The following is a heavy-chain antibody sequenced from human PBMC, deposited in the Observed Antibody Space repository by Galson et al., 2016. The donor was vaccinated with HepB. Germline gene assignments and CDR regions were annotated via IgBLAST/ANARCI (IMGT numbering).Heavy chain of an antibody. V-gene: IGHV3-30*18. CDR3: AKEWGLFFDYLPFDY. Sequence: LRLSCAASGFTFNNFGMHWVRQAPGKGLEWVALISFDGSKKYYADSVKGRFIISRDNSKRTLFLQMSSLRAEDTAVYYCAKEWGLFFDYLPFDYWGQGTLVAVSS. CDR2: ISFDGSKK. J-gene: IGHJ4*02. D-gene: IGHD3/OR15-3a*01. CDR1: GFTFNNFG.